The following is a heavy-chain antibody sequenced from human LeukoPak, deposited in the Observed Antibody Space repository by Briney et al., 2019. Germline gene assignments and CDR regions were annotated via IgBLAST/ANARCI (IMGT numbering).Heavy chain of an antibody. V-gene: IGHV1-46*01. CDR3: ASKSYGAHGGTYGMDV. CDR1: GYTFTSYY. J-gene: IGHJ6*02. CDR2: INPSGGST. Sequence: ASVKVSCKASGYTFTSYYMHWVRQAPGQGLEWMGIINPSGGSTSYAQKFQGRVTMTRDTSTSTVYMELSSLRSEDTAVYYCASKSYGAHGGTYGMDVWGQGTTVTVSS. D-gene: IGHD4-17*01.